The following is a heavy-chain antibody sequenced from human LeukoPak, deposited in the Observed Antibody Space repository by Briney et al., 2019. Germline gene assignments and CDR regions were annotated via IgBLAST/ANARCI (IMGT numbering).Heavy chain of an antibody. D-gene: IGHD1-26*01. V-gene: IGHV4-59*08. CDR1: GGSIGTYY. Sequence: SETLSLTCTVSGGSIGTYYWNWIRQPPGKGPEWIGYIYYSGNTNSNPSLRSRVTTSVDTSKNQFSLRLRSVTAADTAVYYCAGWYGGAYFFDYWGQGTLVTVSS. CDR3: AGWYGGAYFFDY. CDR2: IYYSGNT. J-gene: IGHJ4*02.